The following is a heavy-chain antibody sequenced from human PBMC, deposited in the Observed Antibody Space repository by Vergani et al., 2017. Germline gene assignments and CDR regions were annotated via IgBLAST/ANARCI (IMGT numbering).Heavy chain of an antibody. CDR1: GGTFSSYT. V-gene: IGHV1-69*02. D-gene: IGHD3-10*01. CDR3: ARVVSYYGSGSPPGYYYYGMYV. Sequence: QVQLVQSGAEVKKPGSSVKVSCKASGGTFSSYTISWVRQAPGQGLEWMGRIIPILGIANYAQKFQGRVTITADKSTSTAYMELSSLRSEDTAVYYCARVVSYYGSGSPPGYYYYGMYVWGQGTTVTVSS. CDR2: IIPILGIA. J-gene: IGHJ6*02.